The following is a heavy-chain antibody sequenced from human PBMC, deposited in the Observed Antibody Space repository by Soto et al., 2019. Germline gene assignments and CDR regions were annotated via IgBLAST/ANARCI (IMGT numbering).Heavy chain of an antibody. CDR3: ARGRVVVPAAVMFNCLDP. D-gene: IGHD2-2*01. CDR2: IYHSGST. CDR1: GYSISSGYY. V-gene: IGHV4-38-2*01. Sequence: PSETLSLTCAVSGYSISSGYYWGWIRQPPGKGLEWIGSIYHSGSTYYNPSLKSRVTISVDRSRTQFSLKMSSVTAADTAVYYCARGRVVVPAAVMFNCLDPWGQGALVTVSS. J-gene: IGHJ5*02.